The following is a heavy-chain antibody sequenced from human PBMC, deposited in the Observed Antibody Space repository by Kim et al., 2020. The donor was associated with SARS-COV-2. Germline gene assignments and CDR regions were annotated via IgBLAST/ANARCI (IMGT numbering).Heavy chain of an antibody. CDR2: IYYTGTT. J-gene: IGHJ4*02. D-gene: IGHD5-18*01. V-gene: IGHV4-39*07. CDR3: ARDGYSYGSSFVY. Sequence: SETLSRTCTVSNVSISSTSYYWGWIRQPPGKGLEWIGSIYYTGTTYYTPSLKSRVTISADTSKNQFSLNLISVTAADAALYDCARDGYSYGSSFVYWGQGTLVTVSS. CDR1: NVSISSTSYY.